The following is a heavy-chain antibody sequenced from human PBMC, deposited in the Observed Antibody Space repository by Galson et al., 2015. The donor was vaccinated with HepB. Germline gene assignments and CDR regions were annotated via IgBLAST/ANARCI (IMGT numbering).Heavy chain of an antibody. CDR2: ISSTGTTI. CDR3: VRVSFDTTIFIGYWYFDL. J-gene: IGHJ2*01. Sequence: SLRLSCAASGFTFSTYTFNWVRRAPGKGLEWVSYISSTGTTIYYADSVKGRFTISRDNAENSLSLQMSSLRDEDTAVYYCVRVSFDTTIFIGYWYFDLWGRGTLVTVSS. V-gene: IGHV3-48*02. D-gene: IGHD1-1*01. CDR1: GFTFSTYT.